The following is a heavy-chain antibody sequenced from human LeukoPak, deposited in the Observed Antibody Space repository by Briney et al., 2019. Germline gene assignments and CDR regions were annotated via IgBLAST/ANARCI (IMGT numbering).Heavy chain of an antibody. V-gene: IGHV4-59*01. CDR3: ANERVDREGYFHH. J-gene: IGHJ1*01. CDR2: THYSGST. Sequence: SETLSRTCAVYGGSFSGYYWSWIRQPPGKGLEWIGCTHYSGSTNYNPSLKSRVTISVDTSKNQFSLKLSSVTAADSAVYYCANERVDREGYFHHWGQGTLVTVSS. CDR1: GGSFSGYY. D-gene: IGHD5-12*01.